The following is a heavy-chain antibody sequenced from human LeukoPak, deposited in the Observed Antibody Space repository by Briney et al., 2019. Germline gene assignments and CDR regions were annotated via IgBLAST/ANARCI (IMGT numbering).Heavy chain of an antibody. CDR2: IKQDGSEK. Sequence: GGSLRLSCAASGFTFSSYWMSWVRQAPGKGLEWVANIKQDGSEKYYVDSVKGRFTISRDNSKNSLYLQMNSLRTEDTALYYCAKDTGYDSSGFDYWGQGTLVTVSS. V-gene: IGHV3-7*03. J-gene: IGHJ4*02. CDR1: GFTFSSYW. D-gene: IGHD3-22*01. CDR3: AKDTGYDSSGFDY.